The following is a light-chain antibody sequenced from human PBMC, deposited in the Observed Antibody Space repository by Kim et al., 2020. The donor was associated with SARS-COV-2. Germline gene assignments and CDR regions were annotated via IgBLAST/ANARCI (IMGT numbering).Light chain of an antibody. Sequence: QSALTQPASVSGSPGQSITISCTGTSTDNNYVSWYQQHPGKAPILLIYYVSQRPSGVPDRFSGSKSGNAASLTISGLPPDDEADYYCTSYTTSTRSVFGTGTKVTVL. CDR1: STDNNY. CDR2: YVS. V-gene: IGLV2-14*01. CDR3: TSYTTSTRSV. J-gene: IGLJ1*01.